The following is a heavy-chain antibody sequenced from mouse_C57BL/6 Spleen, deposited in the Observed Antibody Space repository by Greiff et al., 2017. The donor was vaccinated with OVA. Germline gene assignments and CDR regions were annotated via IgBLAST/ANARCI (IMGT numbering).Heavy chain of an antibody. CDR2: ISDGGSYT. CDR3: ARDGYYSNDFDY. D-gene: IGHD2-5*01. Sequence: EVQGVESGGGLVKPGGSLKLSCAASGFTFSSYAMSWVRQTPEKRLEWVATISDGGSYTYYPDNVKGRFTISRDNAKNNLYLQMSHLKSEDTAMYYCARDGYYSNDFDYWGQGTTLTVSS. J-gene: IGHJ2*01. V-gene: IGHV5-4*01. CDR1: GFTFSSYA.